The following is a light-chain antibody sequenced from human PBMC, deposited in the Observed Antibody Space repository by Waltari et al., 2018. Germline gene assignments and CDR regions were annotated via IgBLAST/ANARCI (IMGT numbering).Light chain of an antibody. V-gene: IGLV2-14*01. CDR1: SSDIGGYNF. Sequence: QSALTQPASVSGSPGQSITISCTGTSSDIGGYNFVSCYQQHPGKVPKLIICEVYNLPSGVSYRFSGSKSGNTASLTISGLQAEDEADYYCSSYTSSSTGIFGGGTKLTVL. J-gene: IGLJ2*01. CDR2: EVY. CDR3: SSYTSSSTGI.